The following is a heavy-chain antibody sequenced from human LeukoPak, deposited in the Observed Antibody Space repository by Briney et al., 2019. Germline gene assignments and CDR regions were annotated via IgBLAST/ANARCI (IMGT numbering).Heavy chain of an antibody. CDR1: GFTFRGYG. Sequence: HSGGTLRLSCAASGFTFRGYGMSWVRQAPGKGLEWVSVISGSGGSTYYADSVKGRFTISRDNSKNTLYLQMNSLRAEDTALYYCVKHSAPVLAAARFDYWGQGNLVTVSS. J-gene: IGHJ4*02. D-gene: IGHD2-2*01. V-gene: IGHV3-23*01. CDR3: VKHSAPVLAAARFDY. CDR2: ISGSGGST.